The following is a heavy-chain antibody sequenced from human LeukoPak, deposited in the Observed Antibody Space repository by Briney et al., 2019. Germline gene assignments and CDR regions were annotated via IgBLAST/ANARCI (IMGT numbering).Heavy chain of an antibody. CDR3: ARHDQLLSHSYFDY. J-gene: IGHJ4*02. Sequence: SETLSLTCTVSGGSISSGDYYWSWIRQPPGKGLERIGYIYYSGSTYYNPSLKSRVTISVDTSKNQFSLKLSSVTAADTAVYYCARHDQLLSHSYFDYWGQGTLVTVSS. CDR2: IYYSGST. D-gene: IGHD2-2*01. V-gene: IGHV4-30-4*08. CDR1: GGSISSGDYY.